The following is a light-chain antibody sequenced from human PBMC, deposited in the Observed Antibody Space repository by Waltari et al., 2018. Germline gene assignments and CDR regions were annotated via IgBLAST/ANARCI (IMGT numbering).Light chain of an antibody. CDR1: QSISSY. Sequence: DIQMTQSPSSLSASVGDRVTITCRASQSISSYFNWYQQKPGKAPNLLIYAASSLQSGVPSRFSGSGSGADFTLTISSLQPEDFATYYCQQSYITPLTFGGGTKVEIK. V-gene: IGKV1-39*01. J-gene: IGKJ4*01. CDR3: QQSYITPLT. CDR2: AAS.